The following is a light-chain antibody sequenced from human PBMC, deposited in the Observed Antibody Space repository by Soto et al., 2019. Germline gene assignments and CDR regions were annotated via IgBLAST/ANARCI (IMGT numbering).Light chain of an antibody. V-gene: IGLV1-51*01. CDR1: SSTIGSNF. CDR3: GTWDSSLSVFV. J-gene: IGLJ1*01. CDR2: DSS. Sequence: QSVLTQPPSVSAAPGQRVTISCSVSSSTIGSNFVSWYQQLPGTAPKLLIYDSSERPSGIPDRFSGSKSGTSATLGITGLQTGDEADYYCGTWDSSLSVFVFGTGTKVTVL.